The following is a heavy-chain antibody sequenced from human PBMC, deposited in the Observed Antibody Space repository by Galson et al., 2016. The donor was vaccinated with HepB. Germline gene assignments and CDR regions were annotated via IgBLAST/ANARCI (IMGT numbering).Heavy chain of an antibody. CDR2: IRSKPYGGTA. J-gene: IGHJ4*02. D-gene: IGHD4-23*01. CDR3: YRIGAGYGGNSD. V-gene: IGHV3-49*03. CDR1: GLTFGDSP. Sequence: SLRLSCAASGLTFGDSPMSWFRQAPGKGLEWVGFIRSKPYGGTAEYAASVKGRFTISRDDSKRIADLQMNSLKTENTAIYYCYRIGAGYGGNSDWGQGTLVTVSS.